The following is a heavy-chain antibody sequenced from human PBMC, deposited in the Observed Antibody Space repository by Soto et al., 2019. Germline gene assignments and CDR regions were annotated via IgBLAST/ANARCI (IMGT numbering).Heavy chain of an antibody. CDR1: GGSISSGGYY. D-gene: IGHD6-13*01. CDR2: IYYSGST. V-gene: IGHV4-31*03. Sequence: SETLSLTCTVSGGSISSGGYYWSWIRQHPGKGLEWIGYIYYSGSTYYNPSLKSRVTISVDTSKNQFSLKLSSVTAADTAVYYCARQGIAAAGPDRYYYYGMDVWGQGTTVTVSS. J-gene: IGHJ6*02. CDR3: ARQGIAAAGPDRYYYYGMDV.